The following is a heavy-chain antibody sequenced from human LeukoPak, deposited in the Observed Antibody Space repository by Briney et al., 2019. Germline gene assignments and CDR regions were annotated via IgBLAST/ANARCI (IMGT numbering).Heavy chain of an antibody. V-gene: IGHV5-51*01. CDR3: ARLGQGGYDRYYYYMDV. CDR2: IYPGDSDT. CDR1: GYSFTSYW. J-gene: IGHJ6*03. Sequence: GESLKISCRGSGYSFTSYWNGWVRQMPGKGLEWMGIIYPGDSDTRYSPSFQGQVTISADKSISTAYLQWSSLKASDTAMYYCARLGQGGYDRYYYYMDVWGKGTTVTVSS. D-gene: IGHD5-12*01.